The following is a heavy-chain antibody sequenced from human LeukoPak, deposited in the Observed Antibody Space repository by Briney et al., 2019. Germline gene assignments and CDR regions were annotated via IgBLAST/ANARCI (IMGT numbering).Heavy chain of an antibody. CDR1: GYTFTSYG. CDR3: ARERIAEYCSGGSCYADRVDASTWFDP. Sequence: ASVKVSFKPSGYTFTSYGISWVRQAPGQGLEWMGRINPNSGGTNYAQKFQGWVTMTRDTSISTAYMELSRLRSDDTAVYYCARERIAEYCSGGSCYADRVDASTWFDPWGRGTLVTVSS. D-gene: IGHD2-15*01. CDR2: INPNSGGT. J-gene: IGHJ5*02. V-gene: IGHV1-2*04.